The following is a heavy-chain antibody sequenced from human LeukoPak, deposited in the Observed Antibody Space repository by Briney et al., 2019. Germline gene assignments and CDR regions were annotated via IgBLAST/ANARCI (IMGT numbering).Heavy chain of an antibody. J-gene: IGHJ4*02. CDR2: IYYTGST. CDR3: ARREGYFDY. Sequence: SETLSLTCTVSGGSITRNSCYWAWIRQPPGKGLEWIASIYYTGSTYYNPSLKSRITISLDISKNQLSLKLSSVTASDTAMYYCARREGYFDYWGQGALVTVSS. CDR1: GGSITRNSCY. V-gene: IGHV4-39*01. D-gene: IGHD3-22*01.